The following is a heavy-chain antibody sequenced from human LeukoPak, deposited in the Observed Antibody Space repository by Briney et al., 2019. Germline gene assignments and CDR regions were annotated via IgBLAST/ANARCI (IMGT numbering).Heavy chain of an antibody. V-gene: IGHV3-23*01. CDR2: ISGSGGST. CDR1: GFTFSSYA. CDR3: AKTLGTVTTLVYYYMDV. D-gene: IGHD4-11*01. Sequence: GGSLRLSCAASGFTFSSYAMSWVRQAPGKGLEWVSAISGSGGSTYYADSVKGRFTISRDNSKNTLYLQMNSLRAEDTAVYYCAKTLGTVTTLVYYYMDVWGKGTTVTVSS. J-gene: IGHJ6*03.